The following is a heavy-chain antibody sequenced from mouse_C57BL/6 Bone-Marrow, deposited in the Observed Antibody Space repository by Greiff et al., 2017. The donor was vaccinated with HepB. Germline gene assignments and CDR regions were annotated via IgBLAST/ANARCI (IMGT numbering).Heavy chain of an antibody. CDR3: TNHPSMDY. Sequence: VQLKESGEGLVKPGGSLKLSCAASGFTFSSYAMSWVSQTPEKRLEWVAYISSGGDYIDYADTVKGRITISRDNARNTLYLQMSSLKSEDTALYYCTNHPSMDYWGQGTSVTVSS. CDR2: ISSGGDYI. J-gene: IGHJ4*01. V-gene: IGHV5-9-1*02. CDR1: GFTFSSYA.